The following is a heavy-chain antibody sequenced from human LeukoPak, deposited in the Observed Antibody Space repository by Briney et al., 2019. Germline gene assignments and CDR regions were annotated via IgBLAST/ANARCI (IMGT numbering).Heavy chain of an antibody. J-gene: IGHJ6*03. D-gene: IGHD6-13*01. CDR3: ARAGIAAAGMETHYYYYYMDV. CDR1: GGTFSRYA. V-gene: IGHV1-69*05. Sequence: GASVKVSCKASGGTFSRYAISWVRQAPGQGLEWMGGIIPILGTANYAQKFQGRVTITTDESTSTAYMELSSLRSEDTAVYYCARAGIAAAGMETHYYYYYMDVWGKGTSVTVSS. CDR2: IIPILGTA.